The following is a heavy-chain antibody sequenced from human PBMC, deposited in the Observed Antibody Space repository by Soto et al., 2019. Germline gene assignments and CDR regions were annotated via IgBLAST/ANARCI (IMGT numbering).Heavy chain of an antibody. Sequence: GGSLRLSCAASGFTFSSYSMNWVRQAPGKGLEWVSSISSSSSYIYYADSVKGRFTISRDNAKNSLYLQMNSLRAEDTAVYYCARDRSRRSLAPNYGMDVWGQGTTVTVSS. CDR1: GFTFSSYS. J-gene: IGHJ6*02. V-gene: IGHV3-21*01. D-gene: IGHD6-13*01. CDR2: ISSSSSYI. CDR3: ARDRSRRSLAPNYGMDV.